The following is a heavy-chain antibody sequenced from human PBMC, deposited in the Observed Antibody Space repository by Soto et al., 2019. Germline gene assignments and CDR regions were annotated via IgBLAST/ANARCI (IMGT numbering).Heavy chain of an antibody. CDR3: AKDGGADGYFGNWLDP. Sequence: QVQLVQSGAEVKKPGSSVKVSCKASGGTFSNYAITWVRQAPGQGLEWVASILPIFGTTNVAQKFQGRVTITADESTTTAYMELSGLRSDDTAVYYCAKDGGADGYFGNWLDPWGQGTLVTVSS. D-gene: IGHD5-12*01. V-gene: IGHV1-69*15. CDR1: GGTFSNYA. CDR2: ILPIFGTT. J-gene: IGHJ5*02.